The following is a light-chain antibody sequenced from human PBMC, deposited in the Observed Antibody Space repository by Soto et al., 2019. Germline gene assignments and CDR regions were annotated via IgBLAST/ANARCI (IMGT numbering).Light chain of an antibody. CDR2: GAS. V-gene: IGKV3-15*01. Sequence: EIVMTQSPATLSVSPGERATLSCRASQNVRRNLAWYQQKPGQAPRLLIYGASTRATGIPARFSGRGSGTEFILTISSLQSEDFAVYYCQQYDDWPETFGQGTKVDIK. J-gene: IGKJ1*01. CDR1: QNVRRN. CDR3: QQYDDWPET.